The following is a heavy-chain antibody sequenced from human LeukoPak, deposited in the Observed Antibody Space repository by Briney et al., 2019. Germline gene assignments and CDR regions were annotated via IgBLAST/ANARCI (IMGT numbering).Heavy chain of an antibody. CDR2: ISGSGGST. CDR3: ARDQYGSGSYSD. D-gene: IGHD3-10*01. CDR1: GFTFSSYA. J-gene: IGHJ4*02. V-gene: IGHV3-23*01. Sequence: GSLRLSCAASGFTFSSYAMSWVRQAPGKGLEWVSAISGSGGSTYYADSVKGRFTISRDNSKNTLYLQMNSLRAEDTAVYYCARDQYGSGSYSDWGQGTLVTVSS.